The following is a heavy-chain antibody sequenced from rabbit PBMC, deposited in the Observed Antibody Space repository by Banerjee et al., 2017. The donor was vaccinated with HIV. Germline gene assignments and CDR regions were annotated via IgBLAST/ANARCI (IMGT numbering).Heavy chain of an antibody. CDR3: ARSSNAIYNSNL. CDR1: GFSFSSSYW. V-gene: IGHV1S45*01. J-gene: IGHJ4*01. CDR2: IYAGSSGST. Sequence: EESGGGLVQPEGSLTLTCTASGFSFSSSYWICWVRQAPGKGPEWIACIYAGSSGSTYYASWAKGRFTISKTSSTTVTLQMTSLTAADTATYFCARSSNAIYNSNLWGQGTLVTVS. D-gene: IGHD1-1*01.